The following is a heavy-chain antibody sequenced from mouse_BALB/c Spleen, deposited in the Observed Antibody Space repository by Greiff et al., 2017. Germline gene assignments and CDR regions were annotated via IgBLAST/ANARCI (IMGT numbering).Heavy chain of an antibody. CDR1: GFTFSSYA. D-gene: IGHD1-1*01. J-gene: IGHJ2*01. CDR3: ARGLRYYGSSFDY. V-gene: IGHV5-6-5*01. Sequence: EVMLVESGGGLVKPGGSLKLSCAASGFTFSSYAMSWVRQTPEKRLEWVASISSGGSTYYPDSVKGRFTISRDNARNILYLQMSSLRSEDTAMYYCARGLRYYGSSFDYGGQGTTLTVSS. CDR2: ISSGGST.